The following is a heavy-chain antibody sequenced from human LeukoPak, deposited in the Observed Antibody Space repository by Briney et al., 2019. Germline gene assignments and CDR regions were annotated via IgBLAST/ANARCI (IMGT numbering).Heavy chain of an antibody. Sequence: GESLKISCKGSGCRLANYWIAWVRQMPGKGLEWTGIIYPGDSDTRYSPSFQGQVTISADKSISTAYLQWSSLKASDTAMYYCARNFPYYYDSSPEGAFDIWGQGTMVTVSS. CDR3: ARNFPYYYDSSPEGAFDI. D-gene: IGHD3-22*01. CDR2: IYPGDSDT. CDR1: GCRLANYW. J-gene: IGHJ3*02. V-gene: IGHV5-51*01.